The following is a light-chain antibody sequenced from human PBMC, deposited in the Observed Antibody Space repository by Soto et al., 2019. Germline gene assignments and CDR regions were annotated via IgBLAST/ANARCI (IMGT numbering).Light chain of an antibody. J-gene: IGKJ1*01. Sequence: DIHITQYPSTLPASLGEIFAITCRASQSISNWLAWYQQKPGTAPKVLIYHASNLQSGVPSRFSGSGSGTEFTLTICSLQPDDFATYYCQQYNSYSFGQGAKVDIK. CDR2: HAS. CDR1: QSISNW. V-gene: IGKV1-5*01. CDR3: QQYNSYS.